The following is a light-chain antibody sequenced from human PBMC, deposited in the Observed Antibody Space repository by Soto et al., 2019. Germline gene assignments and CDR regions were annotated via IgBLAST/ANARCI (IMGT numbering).Light chain of an antibody. Sequence: EIVMTQSPATLSVSPGERATLSCRASQSVSNNLAWYQQKPGQAPRLLIYGASTRATGVPARLSGSGYGTEFTITTSSLQSQDFAVLYCQEDNNWSSFTFGPGTKVDSK. V-gene: IGKV3-15*01. J-gene: IGKJ3*01. CDR1: QSVSNN. CDR3: QEDNNWSSFT. CDR2: GAS.